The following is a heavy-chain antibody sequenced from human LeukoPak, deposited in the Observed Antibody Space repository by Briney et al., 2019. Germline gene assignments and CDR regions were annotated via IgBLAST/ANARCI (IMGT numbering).Heavy chain of an antibody. CDR3: ARGLGYCSGGSCSIDP. CDR1: GGSISSGGYS. V-gene: IGHV4-30-4*07. D-gene: IGHD2-15*01. Sequence: SETLSLTCAVSGGSISSGGYSWSWIRQPPGKGLEWIGYIYYSGSTYYNPSLKSRVTISVDTSKNQFSLKLSSVTAADTAVYYCARGLGYCSGGSCSIDPWGQGTLVTVSS. CDR2: IYYSGST. J-gene: IGHJ5*02.